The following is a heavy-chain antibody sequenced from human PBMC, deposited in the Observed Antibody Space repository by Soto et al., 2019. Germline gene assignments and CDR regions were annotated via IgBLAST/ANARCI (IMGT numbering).Heavy chain of an antibody. J-gene: IGHJ4*02. CDR1: GFTFSNYG. V-gene: IGHV3-23*01. CDR3: ASGRRNYDILTGYTNFDY. Sequence: GGSLRLSCAASGFTFSNYGMNWVRQAPGKGLEWVSFISGSGGSTYYADSVKGRFTISRDNAKNTLYLQMNSLRAEDTAVYYCASGRRNYDILTGYTNFDYWGQGTLVTVSS. D-gene: IGHD3-9*01. CDR2: ISGSGGST.